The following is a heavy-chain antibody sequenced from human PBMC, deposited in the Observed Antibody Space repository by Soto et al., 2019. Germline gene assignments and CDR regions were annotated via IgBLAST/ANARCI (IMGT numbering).Heavy chain of an antibody. D-gene: IGHD4-17*01. Sequence: QVQLVESGGGVVQPGRSLRLSCAASGFTFSSYAMHWVRQAPGKGLEWVAVISYDGSNKYYADSVKGRFTISRDNSKNTLYLQMNSLRAEDTAVYYCARENYGVLDYWGQGTLVTVSS. CDR1: GFTFSSYA. J-gene: IGHJ4*02. V-gene: IGHV3-30-3*01. CDR3: ARENYGVLDY. CDR2: ISYDGSNK.